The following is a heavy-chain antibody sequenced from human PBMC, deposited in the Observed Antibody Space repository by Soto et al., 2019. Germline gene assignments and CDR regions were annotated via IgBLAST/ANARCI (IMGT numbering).Heavy chain of an antibody. D-gene: IGHD2-8*01. CDR1: GGSVSSGSYY. CDR3: ARVHLLIGGLDA. V-gene: IGHV4-61*01. J-gene: IGHJ5*02. CDR2: IYHSGST. Sequence: QVQLQESGPGLVKPSETLSLTYTVSGGSVSSGSYYWSWIRQPPGKGLEWIGEIYHSGSTNYNPSLKSRVTISVDKSKNQFSLKLSSVTAADTAVYYCARVHLLIGGLDAWGQGTLVTVSS.